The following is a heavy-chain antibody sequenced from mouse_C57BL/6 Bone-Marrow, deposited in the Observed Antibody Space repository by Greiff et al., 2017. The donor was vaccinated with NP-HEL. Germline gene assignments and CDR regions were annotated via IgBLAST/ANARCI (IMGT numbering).Heavy chain of an antibody. CDR3: ARYSDYGSSYRYWYFDV. CDR1: GYSITSDY. V-gene: IGHV3-8*01. D-gene: IGHD1-1*01. Sequence: VQLKQSGPGLAKPSQTLSLTCSVTGYSITSDYWNWIRKFPGNKLEYMGYISYSGSTYYNPSLKSRISITRDTSKNQYYLQLNSVTTEDTATYYCARYSDYGSSYRYWYFDVWGTGTTVTVSS. CDR2: ISYSGST. J-gene: IGHJ1*03.